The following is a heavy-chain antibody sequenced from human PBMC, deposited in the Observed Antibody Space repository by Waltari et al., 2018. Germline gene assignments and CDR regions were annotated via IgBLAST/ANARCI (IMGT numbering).Heavy chain of an antibody. CDR3: ARSRKSRPRYFDY. CDR2: IKQDGSVR. V-gene: IGHV3-7*01. Sequence: EVQLVESGGGLVQPGGSLRLSCAASGFTFSTHWMSWVRQAPGKGLWWVATIKQDGSVRDYVDSVKGRFTIARDNAKNSVYLQMSSLGVEDTAVYYCARSRKSRPRYFDYWGQGTLVTVSS. J-gene: IGHJ4*02. CDR1: GFTFSTHW.